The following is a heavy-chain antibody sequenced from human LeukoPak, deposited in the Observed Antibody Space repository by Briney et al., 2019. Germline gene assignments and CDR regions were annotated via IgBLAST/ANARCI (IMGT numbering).Heavy chain of an antibody. D-gene: IGHD3-9*01. Sequence: GASVKVSCKASGYTFTSYYMHWVRQAPGQGLEWMGIINPSGGSTSYAQKFQGRVTMTRDMSTSTVYMELSSLRSEDTAVYYCARGDKSSVTIFWSPFDYWGQGTLVTVSS. J-gene: IGHJ4*02. CDR1: GYTFTSYY. V-gene: IGHV1-46*01. CDR3: ARGDKSSVTIFWSPFDY. CDR2: INPSGGST.